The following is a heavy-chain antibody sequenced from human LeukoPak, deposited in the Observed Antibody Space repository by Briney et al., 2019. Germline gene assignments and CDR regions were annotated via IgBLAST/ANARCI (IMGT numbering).Heavy chain of an antibody. CDR3: ARGGIAARPLS. D-gene: IGHD6-6*01. J-gene: IGHJ5*02. CDR2: ISSSGSTI. V-gene: IGHV3-11*04. CDR1: GFTVSSNY. Sequence: GGSLRLSCAASGFTVSSNYMSWIRQAPGKGLEWVSYISSSGSTIYYADSVKGRFTISRDNAKNSLYLQMNSLRAEDTAVYYCARGGIAARPLSWGQGTLVTVSS.